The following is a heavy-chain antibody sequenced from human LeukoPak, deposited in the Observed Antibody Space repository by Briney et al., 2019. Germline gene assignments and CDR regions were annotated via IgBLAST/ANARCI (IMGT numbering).Heavy chain of an antibody. CDR1: GFTFRSYW. D-gene: IGHD1-14*01. V-gene: IGHV3-7*01. CDR3: ARDSFETDIDY. J-gene: IGHJ4*02. Sequence: GGSLRLSCAVSGFTFRSYWMSWVRQAPGKGLEWVANIKEDGSEQYYVNSLKGRFTISRDNVKNSLYLQMNSLRAEDSAVYYCARDSFETDIDYWGQGTLVTVSS. CDR2: IKEDGSEQ.